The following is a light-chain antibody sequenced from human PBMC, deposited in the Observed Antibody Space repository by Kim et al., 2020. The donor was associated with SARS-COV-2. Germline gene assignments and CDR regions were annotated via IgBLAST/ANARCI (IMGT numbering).Light chain of an antibody. CDR1: IVDRS. J-gene: IGLJ2*01. CDR3: QVWDTKTVL. V-gene: IGLV3-9*02. Sequence: SGAPGQTGRISCGGSIVDRSVHWYQQRPGQAPDLLIYRENNRPSWVPQRFSGSQSGNTATLTISGVLAGDEAHYFCQVWDTKTVLFGGGTQLTVL. CDR2: REN.